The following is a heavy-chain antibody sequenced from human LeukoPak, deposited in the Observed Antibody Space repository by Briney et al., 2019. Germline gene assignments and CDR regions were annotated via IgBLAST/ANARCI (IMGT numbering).Heavy chain of an antibody. Sequence: NPSQTLSLTCAVYGGSFSGYYWSWIRQPPGKGLEWIGEINHSGNTNYNPSLKSRVTISVDTSKNQFSLKLSSVTAADTAVYYCVTEPGYCTGGRCYGGWFDPWGQGTLVTVSS. V-gene: IGHV4-34*01. D-gene: IGHD2-15*01. CDR1: GGSFSGYY. CDR2: INHSGNT. CDR3: VTEPGYCTGGRCYGGWFDP. J-gene: IGHJ5*02.